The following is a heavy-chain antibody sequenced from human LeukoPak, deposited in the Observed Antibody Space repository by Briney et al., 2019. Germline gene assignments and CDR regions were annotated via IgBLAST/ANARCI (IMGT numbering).Heavy chain of an antibody. CDR1: GGSFRGYY. D-gene: IGHD2-8*01. CDR2: INHSGST. CDR3: ASFVLPGDY. V-gene: IGHV4-34*01. J-gene: IGHJ4*02. Sequence: SETLSLTCAVYGGSFRGYYWSWIRQPPGKGLEWIGEINHSGSTNYSPSLKSRVTISVDTSKNQFSLKLSSVTAADTAVYYCASFVLPGDYWGQGTLVTVSS.